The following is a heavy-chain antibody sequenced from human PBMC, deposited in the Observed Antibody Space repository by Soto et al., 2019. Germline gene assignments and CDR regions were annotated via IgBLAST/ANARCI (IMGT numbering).Heavy chain of an antibody. D-gene: IGHD6-13*01. Sequence: SETLCITCTVSGGSISSNYWTWIRQPPGKGLEWIGYVYNSGSTNYNPSLKSRVTISEDTSKSQFSLKVNSMTAADTAVYYCARYRREAVAGYTLDNWGQGILVTVS. J-gene: IGHJ4*02. CDR2: VYNSGST. CDR1: GGSISSNY. V-gene: IGHV4-59*01. CDR3: ARYRREAVAGYTLDN.